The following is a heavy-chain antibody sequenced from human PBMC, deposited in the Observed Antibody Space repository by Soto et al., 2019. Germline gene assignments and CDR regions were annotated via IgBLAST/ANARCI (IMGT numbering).Heavy chain of an antibody. Sequence: SDTLSLTCTVSGGSISSYYWSWIRQPPGKGLEWIGYIYYSGSTNYNPSLKSRVTISVDTSKKQFSLKLSSVTAADTAVYYCARVASLYYYNSSGHHGMDVWGQGTTVTVSS. J-gene: IGHJ6*02. D-gene: IGHD3-22*01. CDR2: IYYSGST. CDR3: ARVASLYYYNSSGHHGMDV. CDR1: GGSISSYY. V-gene: IGHV4-59*01.